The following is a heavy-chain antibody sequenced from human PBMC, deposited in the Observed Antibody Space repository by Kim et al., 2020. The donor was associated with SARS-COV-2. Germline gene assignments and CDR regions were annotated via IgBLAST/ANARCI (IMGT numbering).Heavy chain of an antibody. CDR2: IYYSGDS. J-gene: IGHJ3*02. D-gene: IGHD6-13*01. Sequence: SETLSLTCTVSGGSISRNFWSWIRQTPGKGLEWIGYIYYSGDSKYNPSLKSRVTMSVDTSKKQFSLRLSSVTAADTAVYYCARGGIEATVDDAFDIWGQGTMVTVSS. CDR1: GGSISRNF. CDR3: ARGGIEATVDDAFDI. V-gene: IGHV4-59*13.